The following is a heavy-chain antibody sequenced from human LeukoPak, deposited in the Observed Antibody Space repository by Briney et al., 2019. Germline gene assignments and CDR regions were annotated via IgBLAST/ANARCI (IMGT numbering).Heavy chain of an antibody. Sequence: GGSLRLSCAASGFTFSSYAMSWVRQAPGKGLEWVSAISGSGGSTYYADSVKSRFTISRDNSKNTLYLQKNSLRAEDTAVYYCAKDGSSSGLRTDVWGKGTTVTVSS. CDR2: ISGSGGST. V-gene: IGHV3-23*01. CDR1: GFTFSSYA. CDR3: AKDGSSSGLRTDV. J-gene: IGHJ6*04. D-gene: IGHD6-6*01.